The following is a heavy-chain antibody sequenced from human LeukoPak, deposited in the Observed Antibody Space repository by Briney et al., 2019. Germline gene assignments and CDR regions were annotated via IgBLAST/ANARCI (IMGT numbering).Heavy chain of an antibody. D-gene: IGHD3-3*01. J-gene: IGHJ3*02. CDR1: GYTFTSYG. V-gene: IGHV1-24*01. Sequence: ASVKVSCKASGYTFTSYGISWVRQAPGKGLEWMGGFDPEDGETIYAQKFQGRVTMTEDTSTDTAYMELSSLRSEDTAVYYCATVKRITIFGVVPDAFDIWGQGTMVTVSS. CDR3: ATVKRITIFGVVPDAFDI. CDR2: FDPEDGET.